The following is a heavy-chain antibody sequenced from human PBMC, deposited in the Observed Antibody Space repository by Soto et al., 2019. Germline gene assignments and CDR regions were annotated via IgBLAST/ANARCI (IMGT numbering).Heavy chain of an antibody. D-gene: IGHD3-10*01. CDR3: ARHCFYYGSGSYPFNWFDP. J-gene: IGHJ5*02. V-gene: IGHV4-39*01. Sequence: TSETLSLTCTVSGGSISSSSYYWGWIRQPPGKGLEWIGSIYYSGSTYYNPSLKSRVTISVDTSKNQFSLKLSSVTAADTAVYYCARHCFYYGSGSYPFNWFDPWGQGTLVTVSS. CDR2: IYYSGST. CDR1: GGSISSSSYY.